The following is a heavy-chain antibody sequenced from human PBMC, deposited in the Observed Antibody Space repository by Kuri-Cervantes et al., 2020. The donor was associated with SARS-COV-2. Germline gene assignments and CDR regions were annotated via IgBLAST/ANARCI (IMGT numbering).Heavy chain of an antibody. J-gene: IGHJ5*02. V-gene: IGHV3-23*01. CDR2: ISGSGGST. CDR1: GFTFSDHY. CDR3: AKDLGRPNWFDP. Sequence: GESLKISCAASGFTFSDHYMDWVRQAPGKGLEWVSAISGSGGSTYYADSVKGRFTISRDNSKNTLYLQMNSLRAEDTAVYYCAKDLGRPNWFDPWGQGTLVTVSS.